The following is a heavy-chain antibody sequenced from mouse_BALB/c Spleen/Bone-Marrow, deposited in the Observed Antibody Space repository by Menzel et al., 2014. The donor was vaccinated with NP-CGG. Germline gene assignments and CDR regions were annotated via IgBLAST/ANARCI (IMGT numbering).Heavy chain of an antibody. CDR2: ISTYSGNT. D-gene: IGHD2-4*01. J-gene: IGHJ3*01. CDR1: GYTFTV. CDR3: ARGIYYDSTWFAY. Sequence: VQLQQSGPELVRPGVSVKISCKGSGYTFTVHWVKQSHAKSLEWIGVISTYSGNTNYNQKFKGKATMTVDKSSSTAYMELARLTSEDSAIYYCARGIYYDSTWFAYWGQGTLVTVSA. V-gene: IGHV1-67*01.